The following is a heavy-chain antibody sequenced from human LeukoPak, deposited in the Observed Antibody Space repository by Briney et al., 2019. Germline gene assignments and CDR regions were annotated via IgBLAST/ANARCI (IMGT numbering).Heavy chain of an antibody. CDR3: ARDSGYGDLETFDP. CDR1: GYTFTSYG. J-gene: IGHJ5*02. Sequence: ASVKVSCKASGYTFTSYGISWVRQAPGQGLEWMGWISAYNGNTNYAQKLQGRVTMTTDASTSTAYMELRSLRSDDTAVYYCARDSGYGDLETFDPWGQGTLVTVSS. CDR2: ISAYNGNT. D-gene: IGHD4-17*01. V-gene: IGHV1-18*01.